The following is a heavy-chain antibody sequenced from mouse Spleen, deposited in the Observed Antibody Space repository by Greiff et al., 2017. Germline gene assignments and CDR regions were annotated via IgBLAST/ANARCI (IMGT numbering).Heavy chain of an antibody. V-gene: IGHV1-81*01. CDR3: ARRGTTMGYYFDY. CDR2: IYPRSGNT. J-gene: IGHJ2*01. Sequence: VQVVESGAELARPGASVKLSCKASGYTFTSYGISWVKQRTGQGLEWIGEIYPRSGNTYYNEKFKGKATLTADKSSSTAYMELRSLTSEDSAVYFCARRGTTMGYYFDYWGQGTTLTVSS. D-gene: IGHD1-1*01. CDR1: GYTFTSYG.